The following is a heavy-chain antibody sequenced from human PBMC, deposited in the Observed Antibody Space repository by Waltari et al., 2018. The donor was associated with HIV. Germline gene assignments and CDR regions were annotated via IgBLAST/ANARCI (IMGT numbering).Heavy chain of an antibody. V-gene: IGHV3-15*01. J-gene: IGHJ4*02. CDR2: IKSKTDVGTT. CDR3: TTRAITMVRGVIAKYYFDY. CDR1: GFTFSNAW. Sequence: EVQLVESGGGLVKPGGSLRLSCAASGFTFSNAWMSWVRQAPGKGLEWVGRIKSKTDVGTTDYAAPVKGRFTISRDESKNTLYLQMNSLKTEDTAVYYCTTRAITMVRGVIAKYYFDYWGQGTLVTVSS. D-gene: IGHD3-10*01.